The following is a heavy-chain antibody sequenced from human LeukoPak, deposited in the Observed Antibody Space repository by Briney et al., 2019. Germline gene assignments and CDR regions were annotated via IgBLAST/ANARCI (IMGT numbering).Heavy chain of an antibody. CDR3: ARDYSNYRRYDAFDI. D-gene: IGHD4-11*01. J-gene: IGHJ3*02. V-gene: IGHV1-18*01. CDR1: GYTFTSYG. Sequence: GASVKVSXKASGYTFTSYGISWMRQAPGQGLEWIGWISAYNGNTNYAQKLQGRITMTTDTSTSTAYMELRSLRSDDTAVYYCARDYSNYRRYDAFDIWGQGTMVTVSS. CDR2: ISAYNGNT.